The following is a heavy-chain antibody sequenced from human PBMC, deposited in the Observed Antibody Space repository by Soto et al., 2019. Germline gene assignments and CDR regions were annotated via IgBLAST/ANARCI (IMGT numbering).Heavy chain of an antibody. Sequence: GGSLRLSCAASGFTFSSYWMSWVRQAPGKGLEWVANIKQDGSEKYYVDSVKGRFTISRDNAKNSLYLQMNSLRAEDTAVYYCARGGTPLYYYYGMDVWGQGTTVTVSS. D-gene: IGHD1-7*01. CDR1: GFTFSSYW. V-gene: IGHV3-7*01. CDR3: ARGGTPLYYYYGMDV. J-gene: IGHJ6*02. CDR2: IKQDGSEK.